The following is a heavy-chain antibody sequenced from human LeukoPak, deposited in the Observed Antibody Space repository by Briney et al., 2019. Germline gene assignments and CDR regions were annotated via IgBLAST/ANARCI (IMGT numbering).Heavy chain of an antibody. V-gene: IGHV1-24*01. D-gene: IGHD6-13*01. Sequence: ASVKVSCKVSEYTLIKLSMHWVRQTPGKGLEWMGGFDPENNETIYAQKFQGRVTMTEDTSTDTAYMELSSLRSEDTAVYYCTTDPIFLGPAAGTEYFDYWGQGTLVTVSS. J-gene: IGHJ4*02. CDR3: TTDPIFLGPAAGTEYFDY. CDR1: EYTLIKLS. CDR2: FDPENNET.